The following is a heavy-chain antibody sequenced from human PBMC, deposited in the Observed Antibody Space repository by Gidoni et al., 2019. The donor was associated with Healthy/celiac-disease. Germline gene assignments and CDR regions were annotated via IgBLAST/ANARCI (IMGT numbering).Heavy chain of an antibody. D-gene: IGHD2-2*01. Sequence: QGLEWMGGIIPIFGTANYAQKFQGRVTITADKSTSTAYMELSSLRSEDTAVYYCARGVRIVVVPAANVYYYYYMDVWGKGTTVTVSS. CDR3: ARGVRIVVVPAANVYYYYYMDV. J-gene: IGHJ6*03. V-gene: IGHV1-69*06. CDR2: IIPIFGTA.